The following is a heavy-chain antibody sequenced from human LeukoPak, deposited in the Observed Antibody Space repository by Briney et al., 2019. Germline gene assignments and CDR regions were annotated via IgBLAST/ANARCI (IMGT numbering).Heavy chain of an antibody. J-gene: IGHJ4*02. Sequence: SETLSLTCAVYGGSFSGYYWSWIRQPPGKGLEWIGEINHSRSTNHNPSLKSRVTISVDTSKNQFSLKLSSVTAADTAVYYCARGLSGLVRGVHFDYWGQGTLVTVSS. D-gene: IGHD3-10*01. V-gene: IGHV4-34*01. CDR1: GGSFSGYY. CDR2: INHSRST. CDR3: ARGLSGLVRGVHFDY.